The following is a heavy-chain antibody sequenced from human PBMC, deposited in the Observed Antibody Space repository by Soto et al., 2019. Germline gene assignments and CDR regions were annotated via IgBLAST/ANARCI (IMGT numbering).Heavy chain of an antibody. J-gene: IGHJ5*02. CDR1: GGSISSSSYY. D-gene: IGHD3-16*01. Sequence: PSETLSLTCTVSGGSISSSSYYWGWIRQPPGKGLEWIGSIYYSGSTYYNTSLKSRVTISVDTSKNQFSLKLSSVMAADTAVYYCARHDGGTTLGIYWFDPWGQGTLVTVSS. CDR3: ARHDGGTTLGIYWFDP. CDR2: IYYSGST. V-gene: IGHV4-39*01.